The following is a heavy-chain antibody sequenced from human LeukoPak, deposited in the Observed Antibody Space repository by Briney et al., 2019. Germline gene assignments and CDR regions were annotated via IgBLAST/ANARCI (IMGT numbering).Heavy chain of an antibody. V-gene: IGHV4-59*01. CDR2: IYYSGST. CDR1: GGSISSYY. J-gene: IGHJ4*02. CDR3: ARAVVSATGPFDY. D-gene: IGHD2-15*01. Sequence: PSETLSLTCTVSGGSISSYYWSWIRQPPGKGLEWIGYIYYSGSTNYNPSLKSRVTISVGTSKNQFSLKLSSVTAADTAVYYCARAVVSATGPFDYWSQGTLVTVSS.